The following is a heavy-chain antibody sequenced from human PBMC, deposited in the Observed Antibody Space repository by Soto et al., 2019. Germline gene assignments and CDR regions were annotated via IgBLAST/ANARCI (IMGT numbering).Heavy chain of an antibody. CDR2: ISGTGQNK. CDR1: GFTFRSYA. Sequence: GGSLRLSCAASGFTFRSYAMNWVRQAPGKGLAWVSSISGTGQNKYYSDSVKGRLTISRDYSKDTLELLLNSLRAEDTALSHCAKGSEYSYTCDYWGQGALVTVSS. D-gene: IGHD5-18*01. CDR3: AKGSEYSYTCDY. J-gene: IGHJ4*02. V-gene: IGHV3-23*01.